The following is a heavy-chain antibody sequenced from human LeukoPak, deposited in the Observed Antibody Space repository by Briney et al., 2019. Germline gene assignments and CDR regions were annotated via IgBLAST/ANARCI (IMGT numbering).Heavy chain of an antibody. CDR2: FDPEDGET. J-gene: IGHJ4*02. D-gene: IGHD6-19*01. CDR1: GYTLTELS. V-gene: IGHV1-24*01. Sequence: ASVKVSCKVSGYTLTELSMYWVRQAPGKGLEWMGGFDPEDGETIYAQKFQGRVTMTEDTSTDTAYMELSSLRSEDTAVYYCATTHSSGWYPPFDYWGQGTLVTVSS. CDR3: ATTHSSGWYPPFDY.